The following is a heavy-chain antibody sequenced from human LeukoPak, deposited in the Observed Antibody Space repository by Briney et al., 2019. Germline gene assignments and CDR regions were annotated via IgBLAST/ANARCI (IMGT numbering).Heavy chain of an antibody. CDR1: GGSISSSTYY. V-gene: IGHV4-39*01. CDR2: IYYSGSI. Sequence: SETLSLNCTAYGGSISSSTYYWRWIRQPPGKGLEWIGSIYYSGSIYYNPSLKSRVTISVDTSKNQFSLKLSSVTAADTAVYYCARLNGDRFDPWGQGTLVTVSS. D-gene: IGHD4-17*01. J-gene: IGHJ5*02. CDR3: ARLNGDRFDP.